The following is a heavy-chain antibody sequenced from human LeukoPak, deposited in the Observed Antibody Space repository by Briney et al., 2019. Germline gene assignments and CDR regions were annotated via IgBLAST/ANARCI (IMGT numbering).Heavy chain of an antibody. CDR1: GFTFSSYS. CDR3: ARRGELLRDNWLDP. J-gene: IGHJ5*02. D-gene: IGHD1-26*01. V-gene: IGHV3-7*01. CDR2: IKQDGSEK. Sequence: PGGSLRLSCAASGFTFSSYSMSWVRQAPGKGLEWVANIKQDGSEKYYVDSVKGRFTISRDNAKNSLYLQMNRLRAEDTAVYYCARRGELLRDNWLDPWGQGALVTVSS.